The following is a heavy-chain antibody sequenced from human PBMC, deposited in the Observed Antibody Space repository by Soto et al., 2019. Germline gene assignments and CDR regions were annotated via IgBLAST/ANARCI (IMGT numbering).Heavy chain of an antibody. D-gene: IGHD3-10*01. V-gene: IGHV3-30*18. Sequence: QVQLVESGGGVVQPGRSLRLSCAASGFTFSSYGMHWVRQAPGKGLEWVAVISYDGSNKYYADSVKGRFTISRDNSKNTLYLQMNSLRAEDTAVYYCAKYRSPGYFDYWGQGTLVTVSS. CDR1: GFTFSSYG. CDR2: ISYDGSNK. J-gene: IGHJ4*02. CDR3: AKYRSPGYFDY.